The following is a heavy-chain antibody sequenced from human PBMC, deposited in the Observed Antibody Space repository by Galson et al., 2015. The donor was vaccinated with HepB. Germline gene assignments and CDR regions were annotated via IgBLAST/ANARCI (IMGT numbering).Heavy chain of an antibody. Sequence: SVKVSCKASGYTFTGYYMHWVRQAPGQGLEWMGRINPNSGDTNSAQKFQGRVTMTRDTSSSAAYMELSRLTSDDTAVYYCAADDYDILTGAADDYDILTGYLYPRYWGQGTLVTVSS. CDR3: AADDYDILTGAADDYDILTGYLYPRY. D-gene: IGHD3-9*01. CDR2: INPNSGDT. V-gene: IGHV1-2*06. CDR1: GYTFTGYY. J-gene: IGHJ4*02.